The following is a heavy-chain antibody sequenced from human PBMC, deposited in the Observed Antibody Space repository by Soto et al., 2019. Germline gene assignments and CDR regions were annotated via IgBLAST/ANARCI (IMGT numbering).Heavy chain of an antibody. J-gene: IGHJ3*01. CDR2: IIPILGIA. Sequence: SVKVSCEASGGTFSSYTISWVRQAPGQGLEWMGRIIPILGIANYAQKFQGRVTITADKSTSTAYMELSSLRSEDTAVFYCAKDDYSSPSGFAAFEFWGKGTMVPVSS. CDR1: GGTFSSYT. D-gene: IGHD6-6*01. V-gene: IGHV1-69*04. CDR3: AKDDYSSPSGFAAFEF.